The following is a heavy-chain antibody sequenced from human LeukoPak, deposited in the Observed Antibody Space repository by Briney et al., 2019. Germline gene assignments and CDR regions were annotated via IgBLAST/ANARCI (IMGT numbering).Heavy chain of an antibody. V-gene: IGHV4-30-2*01. D-gene: IGHD2-2*01. J-gene: IGHJ5*02. CDR3: ARGVRPIVVVPTNWFDP. CDR1: GGSISSGGYS. Sequence: SQTLSLTCAGSGGSISSGGYSWSWIRQPPGKGLEWIGYIYHSGSTYYNPSLKSRVTITVDRSKNQFSLKLSSVTAADTAVYYCARGVRPIVVVPTNWFDPWGQGTLVTVSA. CDR2: IYHSGST.